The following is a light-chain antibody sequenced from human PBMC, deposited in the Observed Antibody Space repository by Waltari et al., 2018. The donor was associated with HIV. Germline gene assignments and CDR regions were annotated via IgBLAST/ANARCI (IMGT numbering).Light chain of an antibody. V-gene: IGLV6-57*03. CDR1: SANIPGTY. J-gene: IGLJ3*02. CDR3: QSYDNNNPTWV. Sequence: FLLTQPHSVSESPGKTVTISCTPTSANIPGTYVQWYQPRPGRAPTTVIYENDQRPSGVPARFSGSIDRSSSSASLIISGLKTEDEADYYCQSYDNNNPTWVFGGGTKLTVL. CDR2: END.